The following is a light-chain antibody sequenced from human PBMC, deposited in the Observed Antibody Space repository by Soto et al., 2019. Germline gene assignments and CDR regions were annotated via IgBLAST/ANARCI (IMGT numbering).Light chain of an antibody. J-gene: IGKJ5*01. Sequence: EIVLTQSPATLSLSPGERATLSCMASQSVKSSYLAWHQQTPGQAPRLLLYGVSNRATGIPDRFNASGSGTDFTLTITKLEPEDFAVYYCQQYGSSPTFGQGTRLEIK. CDR2: GVS. CDR1: QSVKSSY. CDR3: QQYGSSPT. V-gene: IGKV3-20*01.